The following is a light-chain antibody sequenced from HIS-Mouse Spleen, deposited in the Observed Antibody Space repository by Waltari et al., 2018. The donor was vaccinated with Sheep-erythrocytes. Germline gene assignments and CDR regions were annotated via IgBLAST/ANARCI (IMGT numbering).Light chain of an antibody. CDR3: QAWDSSTVV. J-gene: IGLJ2*01. Sequence: SYDLTQPPSVSVSPGQTASITCSGDKLGDKYACWYQQKPGHSPVLVIYQDSKRPSGIPERFSGSNSGNTATLTIGGTQAMDEADYYCQAWDSSTVVFGGGTKLTVL. CDR2: QDS. V-gene: IGLV3-1*01. CDR1: KLGDKY.